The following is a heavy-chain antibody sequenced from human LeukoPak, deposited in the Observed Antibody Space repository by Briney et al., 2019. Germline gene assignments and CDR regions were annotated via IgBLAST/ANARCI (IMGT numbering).Heavy chain of an antibody. CDR2: IYYSGST. J-gene: IGHJ4*02. CDR3: ARVDRFGIDY. D-gene: IGHD3-10*01. V-gene: IGHV4-59*12. CDR1: GGSMSPYH. Sequence: SETLSLTCTVSGGSMSPYHWGWIRQPPGKGLEWTGYIYYSGSTYYNPSLKSRVTISVDTSKNQFSLKLSSVTAADTAVYYCARVDRFGIDYWGQGTLVTVSS.